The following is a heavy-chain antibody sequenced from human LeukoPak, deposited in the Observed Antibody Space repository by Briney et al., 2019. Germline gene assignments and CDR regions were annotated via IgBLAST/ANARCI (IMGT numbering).Heavy chain of an antibody. Sequence: GGSLRLSCAASGFTFSSYAMHWVRQAPGKGLEWVAVISYDGSNKYYADSVKGRFTISRHLSQDTLYLQMDSLRAEDTATYYCARVDYAGSRKNYFVHWGQGTLVTVSS. J-gene: IGHJ4*02. CDR1: GFTFSSYA. CDR3: ARVDYAGSRKNYFVH. CDR2: ISYDGSNK. V-gene: IGHV3-30*14. D-gene: IGHD4-17*01.